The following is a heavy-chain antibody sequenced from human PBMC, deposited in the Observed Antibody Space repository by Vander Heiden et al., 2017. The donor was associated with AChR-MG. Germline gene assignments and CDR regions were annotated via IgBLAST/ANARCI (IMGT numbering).Heavy chain of an antibody. CDR1: GFTFNNDW. V-gene: IGHV3-7*01. Sequence: EVQLVESGGGLVQHGGSMRPSCAPSGFTFNNDWMSWVRQAPGKGLEWVANTNQDGSVKHYVDSVKGRFTISRDNAKNSLYLEMNSLGVEDTAVYYCVRNGGAFDFWGQGTMVTVS. CDR2: TNQDGSVK. CDR3: VRNGGAFDF. J-gene: IGHJ3*01.